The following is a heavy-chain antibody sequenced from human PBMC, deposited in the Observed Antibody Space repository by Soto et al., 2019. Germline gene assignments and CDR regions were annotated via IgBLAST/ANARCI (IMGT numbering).Heavy chain of an antibody. V-gene: IGHV5-51*01. CDR3: ARAQEGDMVYYYYGMDV. J-gene: IGHJ6*02. CDR2: IYPGDSDT. CDR1: GYSFTSYW. D-gene: IGHD2-15*01. Sequence: PGESLKISCKGSGYSFTSYWIGWVCQMPGKGLEWMGIIYPGDSDTRYSPSFQGQVTISADKSISTAYLQWSSLKASDTAMYYCARAQEGDMVYYYYGMDVWGQGTTVTVSS.